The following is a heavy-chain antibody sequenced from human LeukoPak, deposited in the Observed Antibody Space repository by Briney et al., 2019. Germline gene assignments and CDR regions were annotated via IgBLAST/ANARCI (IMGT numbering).Heavy chain of an antibody. CDR3: ARDGYSYGSFDY. V-gene: IGHV3-48*03. CDR1: GFTFSSYE. CDR2: ISSSGSSI. J-gene: IGHJ4*02. D-gene: IGHD5-18*01. Sequence: GGSLRLSCAASGFTFSSYEMNWVRQAPGKGLEWVSYISSSGSSIYYADSVKGRFTISRDNAKNSLYLQMTSLRAKDTAVYYCARDGYSYGSFDYWGQGTLVTVSS.